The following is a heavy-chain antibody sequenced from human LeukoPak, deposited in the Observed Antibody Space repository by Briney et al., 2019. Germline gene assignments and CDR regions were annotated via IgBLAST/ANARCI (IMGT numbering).Heavy chain of an antibody. CDR2: ISYSGST. CDR3: ARRSGTYAFDI. V-gene: IGHV4-59*08. CDR1: GAVISSYY. Sequence: SETLSLTCTVSGAVISSYYWSWIRQPPGKGLEWMGYISYSGSTNYSPSLKSRVAISVDTSKNQISLSMHSVTAADAAVYYCARRSGTYAFDIWGQGAMVTVSS. D-gene: IGHD1-26*01. J-gene: IGHJ3*02.